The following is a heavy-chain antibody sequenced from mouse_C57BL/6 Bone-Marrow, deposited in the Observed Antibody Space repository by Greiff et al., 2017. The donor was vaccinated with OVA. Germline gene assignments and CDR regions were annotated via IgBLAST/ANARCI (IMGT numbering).Heavy chain of an antibody. CDR1: GFSLSTSGMG. J-gene: IGHJ3*01. CDR2: IYWDDDK. D-gene: IGHD4-1*01. V-gene: IGHV8-12*01. Sequence: QVTLKESGPGILQSSQTLSLTCSFSGFSLSTSGMGVSWIRQPSGKGLEWLAHIYWDDDKRYNPSLKSRLTISKDTSRNQVFLKSTSVDTADTATYYCARRRELGETFAYWGQGTLVTVSA. CDR3: ARRRELGETFAY.